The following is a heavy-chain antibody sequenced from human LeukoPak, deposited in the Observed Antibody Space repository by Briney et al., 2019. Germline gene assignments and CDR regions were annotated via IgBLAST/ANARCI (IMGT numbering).Heavy chain of an antibody. V-gene: IGHV1-8*01. Sequence: ASVKVSCKASGYTFTSYDINWVRQATGQGLEWMGWMNPNSGNTGYAQKFQGRVTMTRNTSISTAYMELSSLRSEDTAVYYCARGRYCSSTSCYALYNWFDPWGQGTLSPSPQ. CDR3: ARGRYCSSTSCYALYNWFDP. D-gene: IGHD2-2*01. CDR1: GYTFTSYD. J-gene: IGHJ5*02. CDR2: MNPNSGNT.